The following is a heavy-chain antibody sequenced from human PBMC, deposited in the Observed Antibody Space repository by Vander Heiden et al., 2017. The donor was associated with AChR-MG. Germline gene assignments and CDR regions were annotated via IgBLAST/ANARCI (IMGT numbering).Heavy chain of an antibody. V-gene: IGHV3-30*18. CDR3: AKGVPYSGFGQSDY. CDR1: GFTFSNSG. Sequence: QVQLVESGGGVVKPGRSLRLSCAASGFTFSNSGMHCVRQAPGKGLELVAVISYDGSNKYYADPVKGRFTISRDNSKNTLYLQMDSLRTEDTAVYYCAKGVPYSGFGQSDYWGQGTLVTVSS. CDR2: ISYDGSNK. D-gene: IGHD5-12*01. J-gene: IGHJ4*02.